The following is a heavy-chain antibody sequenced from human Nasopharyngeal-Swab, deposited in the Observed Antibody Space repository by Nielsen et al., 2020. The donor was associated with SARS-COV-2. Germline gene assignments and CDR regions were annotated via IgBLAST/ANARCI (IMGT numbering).Heavy chain of an antibody. CDR2: INHSGST. CDR1: GGSFSGYY. Sequence: SETLSLTCAVYGGSFSGYYWSRIRQPPGKGLEWIGEINHSGSTNYNPSLKSRVTISVDTSKNQFSLKLSSVTAADTAVYYCARGPGLRVLMVYPRGPFDYWGQGTLVTVSS. CDR3: ARGPGLRVLMVYPRGPFDY. D-gene: IGHD2-8*01. V-gene: IGHV4-34*01. J-gene: IGHJ4*02.